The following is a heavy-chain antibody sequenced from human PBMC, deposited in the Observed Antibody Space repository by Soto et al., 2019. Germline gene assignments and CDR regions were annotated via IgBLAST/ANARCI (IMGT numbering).Heavy chain of an antibody. D-gene: IGHD6-13*01. CDR3: AKGLRISAAGPYYSYGMDV. CDR1: GFSFGSYA. J-gene: IGHJ6*02. CDR2: ISGSDGET. V-gene: IGHV3-23*01. Sequence: GGSLRLSCAASGFSFGSYALSWVRQAPGKGLEWVSTISGSDGETFYADSVKGRFTISRDNSKNTLYLQMNSLRAEDTAVYYCAKGLRISAAGPYYSYGMDVWGQGTTVTVSS.